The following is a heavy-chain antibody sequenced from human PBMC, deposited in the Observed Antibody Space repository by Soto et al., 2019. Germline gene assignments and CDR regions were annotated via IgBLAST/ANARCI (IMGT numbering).Heavy chain of an antibody. CDR3: ARDNIHDYGDYVYFDY. J-gene: IGHJ4*02. Sequence: QVQLVESGGGVVQPGRSLRLSCAASGFTFSSYGMHWVRQAPGKGLEWVAVIWYDGSNKYYADSVKGRFTISRDNSKNTLYLQMNSLRAEDTAVYYCARDNIHDYGDYVYFDYWGQGTLVTVSS. CDR1: GFTFSSYG. CDR2: IWYDGSNK. V-gene: IGHV3-33*01. D-gene: IGHD4-17*01.